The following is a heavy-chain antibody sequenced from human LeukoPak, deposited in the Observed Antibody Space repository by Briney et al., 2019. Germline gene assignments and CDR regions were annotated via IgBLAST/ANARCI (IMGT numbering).Heavy chain of an antibody. J-gene: IGHJ4*02. CDR3: ARQLGIFGGNMDF. D-gene: IGHD7-27*01. CDR2: IWYDGSNK. Sequence: GGSQRLSCAASGFTFSSYAMHWVRQAPGKGLEWVAIIWYDGSNKYYADSVKGRFTISRDNSKNTLYLQMNSLRAEDTAVYYCARQLGIFGGNMDFWGQGTLVTVSS. CDR1: GFTFSSYA. V-gene: IGHV3-33*01.